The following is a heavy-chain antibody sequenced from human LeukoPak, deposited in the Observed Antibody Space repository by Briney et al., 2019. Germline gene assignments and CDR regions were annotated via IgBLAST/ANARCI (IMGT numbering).Heavy chain of an antibody. J-gene: IGHJ4*02. CDR2: INHSGST. CDR3: ARGAPYYYGSGSTFDY. D-gene: IGHD3-10*01. Sequence: SETLSLTCAVYGGSFSGYYWSWIRQPPGKGLEWIGEINHSGSTNYNPSLKSRVTIPVDTSKNQFSLKLSSVTAADTAVYYCARGAPYYYGSGSTFDYWGQGTLVTVSS. CDR1: GGSFSGYY. V-gene: IGHV4-34*01.